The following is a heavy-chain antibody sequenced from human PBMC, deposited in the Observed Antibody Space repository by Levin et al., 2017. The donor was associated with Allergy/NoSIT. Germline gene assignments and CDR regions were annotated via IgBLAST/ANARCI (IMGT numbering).Heavy chain of an antibody. CDR1: GFTFSSYA. J-gene: IGHJ4*02. D-gene: IGHD5-24*01. CDR2: ISGSGGST. V-gene: IGHV3-23*01. Sequence: GESLKISCAASGFTFSSYAMSWVRQAPGKGLEWVSAISGSGGSTYYADSVKGRFTISRDNSKNTLYLQMNSLRAEDTAVYYCANPRLQSQFEDFDYWGQGTLVTVSS. CDR3: ANPRLQSQFEDFDY.